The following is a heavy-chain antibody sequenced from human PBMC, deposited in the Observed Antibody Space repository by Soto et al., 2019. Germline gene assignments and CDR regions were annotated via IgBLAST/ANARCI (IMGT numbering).Heavy chain of an antibody. CDR3: ARDHHRYSGYDYVDY. D-gene: IGHD5-12*01. CDR1: GFTFSDYY. CDR2: ISSSSSYT. J-gene: IGHJ4*02. V-gene: IGHV3-11*05. Sequence: PGGSLRLSCAASGFTFSDYYMSWIRQAPGKGLEWVSYISSSSSYTNYADSVKGRFTISRDNAKNSLYLQMNSLRAEDTAVYYRARDHHRYSGYDYVDYWGQGTLVTVSS.